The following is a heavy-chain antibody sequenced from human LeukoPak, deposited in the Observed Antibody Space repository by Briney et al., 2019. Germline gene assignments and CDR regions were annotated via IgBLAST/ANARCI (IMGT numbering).Heavy chain of an antibody. CDR3: ARDPPIDCSGGSCYLNPWNL. V-gene: IGHV4-59*01. J-gene: IGHJ4*02. D-gene: IGHD2-15*01. CDR2: IYYSGST. Sequence: PSETLSLTCTVSGGSISSYYWSWIRQPPGKGLEWIGYIYYSGSTNYNPSLKSRVTISVKTSKNQFSLKLSSVTAADTAVYYCARDPPIDCSGGSCYLNPWNLWGQGTLVTVSS. CDR1: GGSISSYY.